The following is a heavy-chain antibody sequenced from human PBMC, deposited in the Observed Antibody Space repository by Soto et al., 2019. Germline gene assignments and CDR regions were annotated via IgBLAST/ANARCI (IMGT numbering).Heavy chain of an antibody. D-gene: IGHD5-18*01. CDR2: ISGSGGST. CDR1: GFTFSSYA. CDR3: AKEGLRGGGATQLWGGYFDY. Sequence: EVQLLESGGGLVQPGGSLRLSCAASGFTFSSYAMSWVRQAPGKGLEWVSAISGSGGSTYYADSVKGRFTISRDNSKNTLYLQMNGLSGEDRAVYYCAKEGLRGGGATQLWGGYFDYWGQGTLVTVSS. V-gene: IGHV3-23*01. J-gene: IGHJ4*02.